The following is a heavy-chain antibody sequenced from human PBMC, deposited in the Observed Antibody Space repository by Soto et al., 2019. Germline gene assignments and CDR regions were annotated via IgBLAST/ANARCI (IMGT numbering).Heavy chain of an antibody. J-gene: IGHJ6*02. V-gene: IGHV1-69-2*01. D-gene: IGHD5-12*01. CDR3: ATDPKWLRAEGYGMDV. Sequence: EVQLVQSGAEVKKPGATVKISCKVSGYTFPEYYMHWVQQAPGKGLEWMGLVDTEDGETIYAEKFQGRVTITADTYTDTDYMELSSLRSEDTAVYYCATDPKWLRAEGYGMDVWGQGTTVTVSS. CDR1: GYTFPEYY. CDR2: VDTEDGET.